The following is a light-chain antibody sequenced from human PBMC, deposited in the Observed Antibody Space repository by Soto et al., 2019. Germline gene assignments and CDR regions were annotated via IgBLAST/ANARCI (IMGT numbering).Light chain of an antibody. Sequence: EIVLTQSPGTLSLSPGERATLLCRASRSLGTYSLTWYQQKPGQAPSVLISGTSSRATGITARFSGSRSATEFSLTISRVEPDDFSVYYCQHYCGSLLIFGPGTQVEFK. CDR2: GTS. CDR1: RSLGTYS. V-gene: IGKV3-20*01. J-gene: IGKJ3*01. CDR3: QHYCGSLLI.